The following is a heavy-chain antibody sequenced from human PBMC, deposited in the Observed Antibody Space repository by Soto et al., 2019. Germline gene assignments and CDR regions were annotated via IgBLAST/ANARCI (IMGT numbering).Heavy chain of an antibody. Sequence: QPGGSLRLSCAASGFTFSSYGMHWVRQAPGKGLEWVAVIWYDGSNKYYADSVKGRFTISRDNSKNTLYLQMNSLRAEDTAVYYCARDLRVFISYGMDVWGQGTTVTVSS. CDR1: GFTFSSYG. CDR2: IWYDGSNK. CDR3: ARDLRVFISYGMDV. J-gene: IGHJ6*02. D-gene: IGHD4-17*01. V-gene: IGHV3-33*01.